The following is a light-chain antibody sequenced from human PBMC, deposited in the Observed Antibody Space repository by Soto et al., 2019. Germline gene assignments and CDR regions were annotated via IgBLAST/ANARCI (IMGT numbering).Light chain of an antibody. J-gene: IGKJ3*01. V-gene: IGKV1-9*01. CDR2: AAS. Sequence: DIQLTQSPSFLSAVVGDRVTITCRASHDIYNYLAWYQKKPGKAPRFLIYAASTLQTGVPSRFSGGGSGTEFTLTISSLQPEDFATYYCQQLNTYPLAFGPGTRVDVK. CDR3: QQLNTYPLA. CDR1: HDIYNY.